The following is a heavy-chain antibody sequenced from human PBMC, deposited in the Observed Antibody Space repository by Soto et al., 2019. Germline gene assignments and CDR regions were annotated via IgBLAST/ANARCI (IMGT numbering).Heavy chain of an antibody. J-gene: IGHJ5*02. Sequence: PGGSLRLSCQGSGYNFTNHWIGWVRQLPGKGPELMGIIFPGDSDTRYMPPFRRQVTISADKSLSTAYLQWSNLKAPDAAMYYCARLLPFYCTSGDCYSGVNWFDPWGQGTLVTVSS. CDR2: IFPGDSDT. CDR3: ARLLPFYCTSGDCYSGVNWFDP. CDR1: GYNFTNHW. V-gene: IGHV5-51*01. D-gene: IGHD2-21*02.